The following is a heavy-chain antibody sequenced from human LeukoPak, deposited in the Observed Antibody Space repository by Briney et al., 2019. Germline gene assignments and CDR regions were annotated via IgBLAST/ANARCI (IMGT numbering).Heavy chain of an antibody. Sequence: SETLSLTCAVYGGSFSGYYWSWIRQPPGKGLEWIGYIYYSGSTNYNPSLKSRVTISIDTSKNQFSLRLRSVTAADTAVYYCAREILYDSTGYYLWGQGTVVTVSS. D-gene: IGHD3-22*01. V-gene: IGHV4-34*01. CDR2: IYYSGST. J-gene: IGHJ4*02. CDR3: AREILYDSTGYYL. CDR1: GGSFSGYY.